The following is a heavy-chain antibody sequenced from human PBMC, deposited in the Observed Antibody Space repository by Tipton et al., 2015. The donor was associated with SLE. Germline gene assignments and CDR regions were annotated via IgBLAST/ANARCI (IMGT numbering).Heavy chain of an antibody. CDR3: ARGDFWSGFDY. Sequence: TLSLTCTVSGGSISSRYWSWIRQPPGRGLEWIGYIFYSGTTYYNPSLKSRVTISVDTSKNQFSLKLSSVTAADTAVYYCARGDFWSGFDYWGQGTLVTVSS. D-gene: IGHD3-3*01. CDR2: IFYSGTT. V-gene: IGHV4-59*11. J-gene: IGHJ4*02. CDR1: GGSISSRY.